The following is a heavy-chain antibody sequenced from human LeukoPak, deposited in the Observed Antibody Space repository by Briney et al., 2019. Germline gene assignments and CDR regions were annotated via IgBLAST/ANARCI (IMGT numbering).Heavy chain of an antibody. D-gene: IGHD4-11*01. CDR1: GDSVTTYY. V-gene: IGHV4-59*02. Sequence: SETLSLTCTVSGDSVTTYYWSWIRQPPGKGLEWLGYVYYSGSATYNPSLKSRVTISVDTSKNQFSLRLSSVTTADTAVYYCARDGSNWSNDYYHGVDVWGQGTTVTVSS. J-gene: IGHJ6*02. CDR3: ARDGSNWSNDYYHGVDV. CDR2: VYYSGSA.